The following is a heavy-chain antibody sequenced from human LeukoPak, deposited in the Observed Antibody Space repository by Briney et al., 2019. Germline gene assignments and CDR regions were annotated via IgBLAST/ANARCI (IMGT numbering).Heavy chain of an antibody. J-gene: IGHJ4*02. D-gene: IGHD2-8*01. V-gene: IGHV3-7*01. Sequence: GGSLRLSCAASGFTFSSYWMSCVRQAPGKGLEWVANIKQDGSEKYYVDSVKGRFTISRDNAKNSLYLQMNSLRAEDTAVYYCARDALYCTNGVCYRYYWGQGTLVTVAS. CDR2: IKQDGSEK. CDR1: GFTFSSYW. CDR3: ARDALYCTNGVCYRYY.